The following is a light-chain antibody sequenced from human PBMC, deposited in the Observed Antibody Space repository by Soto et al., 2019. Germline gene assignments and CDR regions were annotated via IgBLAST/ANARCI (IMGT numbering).Light chain of an antibody. CDR2: EVS. J-gene: IGLJ1*01. V-gene: IGLV2-14*01. CDR3: ISYTSDDVRYV. Sequence: QSVLTQPASVSGTPGQSITISCTGSNSDVGIYDFVSWYQHHSGRAPKLIVSEVSHRPSGVSNRSSGSKSGNTASLTISGPQSEDEADYYCISYTSDDVRYVFGTGTKVTVL. CDR1: NSDVGIYDF.